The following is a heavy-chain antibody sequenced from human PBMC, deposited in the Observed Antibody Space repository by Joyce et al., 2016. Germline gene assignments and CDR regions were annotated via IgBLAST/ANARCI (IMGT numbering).Heavy chain of an antibody. CDR3: ARHSSGWWFYGLDV. D-gene: IGHD6-19*01. CDR1: GYSFTSYW. CDR2: FVLRDSRS. J-gene: IGHJ6*02. Sequence: EVQLVQSGAEVTKPGESLRISCKGSGYSFTSYWITWVRQMPGKGLEWMGTFVLRDSRSNFSPSFQGHVTISADKSINTAYVQGSILKASDTAMYFCARHSSGWWFYGLDVWGQGTTVTVSS. V-gene: IGHV5-10-1*03.